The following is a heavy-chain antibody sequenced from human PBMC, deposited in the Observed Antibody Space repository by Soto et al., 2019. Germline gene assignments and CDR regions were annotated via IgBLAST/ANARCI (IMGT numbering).Heavy chain of an antibody. D-gene: IGHD2-2*01. V-gene: IGHV3-30*18. CDR2: ISNDGSNQ. Sequence: VGSLRLSCTASGFTLSFYGMHWVRQAPGKGLEWVAVISNDGSNQYYVDSVKGRFTISRDSSKQTVSLQMNSLRAEDTAVYFCAKATSPYYYYYGIDVWGQGTTVTVSS. CDR1: GFTLSFYG. CDR3: AKATSPYYYYYGIDV. J-gene: IGHJ6*02.